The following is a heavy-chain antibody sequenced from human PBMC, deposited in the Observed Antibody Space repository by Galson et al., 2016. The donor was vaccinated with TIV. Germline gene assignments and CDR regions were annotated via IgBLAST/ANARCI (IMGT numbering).Heavy chain of an antibody. CDR2: MHYNGST. CDR3: SRDKDCGGDCYPGAFDI. CDR1: GASISDDAYY. Sequence: TLSLTCTVSGASISDDAYYWSWIRQHAGKGLEWIGYMHYNGSTYYNPSLKSRVTISVDTSKNQFSLRLSSVTAADTAVYYCSRDKDCGGDCYPGAFDIWGQGRMVTVSS. D-gene: IGHD2-21*02. J-gene: IGHJ3*02. V-gene: IGHV4-31*03.